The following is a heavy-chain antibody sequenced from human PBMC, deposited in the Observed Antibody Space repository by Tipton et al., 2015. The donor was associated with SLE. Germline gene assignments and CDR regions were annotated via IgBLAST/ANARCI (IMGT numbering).Heavy chain of an antibody. Sequence: TLSLTCAVYGGSFSGYYWIWIRQPPRKGLEWIGESNPSGNTNYNPSLKSRVTISVDTSKNRLSLKLSSVTAADTAVYYCARGAKERITLVRVRPYYFDYWGQGSLVTVSS. CDR3: ARGAKERITLVRVRPYYFDY. CDR2: SNPSGNT. CDR1: GGSFSGYY. D-gene: IGHD3-10*01. J-gene: IGHJ4*01. V-gene: IGHV4-34*01.